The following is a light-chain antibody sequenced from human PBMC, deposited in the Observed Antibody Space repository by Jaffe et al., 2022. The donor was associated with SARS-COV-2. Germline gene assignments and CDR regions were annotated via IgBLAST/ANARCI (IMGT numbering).Light chain of an antibody. CDR3: QQSYGTPYT. V-gene: IGKV1-39*01. CDR1: QSISSY. J-gene: IGKJ2*01. CDR2: AAS. Sequence: DIQMTQSPSSLSASVGDRVTITCRASQSISSYLNWYQQKPGKVPKLLIDAASSLQSGVPSRFSGSGSGTDFTLTISSLQPEDFATYYCQQSYGTPYTFGQGTKLEIK.